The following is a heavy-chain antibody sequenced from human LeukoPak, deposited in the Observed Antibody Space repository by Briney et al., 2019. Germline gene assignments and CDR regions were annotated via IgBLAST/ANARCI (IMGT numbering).Heavy chain of an antibody. Sequence: SGPTLVNPTQTLTLTCTFSGFSLSTSGMCVSWIRQPPGKALEWLARIDWDDDEFYSTSLRTRLAISKDTSKNQVVLTMTNMDPVDTATYYCARMKVRGGIDPWGQGTLVTVSS. CDR1: GFSLSTSGMC. CDR3: ARMKVRGGIDP. D-gene: IGHD3-10*01. J-gene: IGHJ5*02. CDR2: IDWDDDE. V-gene: IGHV2-70*17.